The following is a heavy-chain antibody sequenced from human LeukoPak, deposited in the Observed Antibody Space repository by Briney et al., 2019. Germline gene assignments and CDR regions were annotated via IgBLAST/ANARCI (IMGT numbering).Heavy chain of an antibody. CDR3: ARLYSSGWPLECMDV. Sequence: ASVKVSCKASGGTFSNYAFNWVRQAPGQGLEWMGGIIPLFGTANYAQKFQGRVTITADESTSTAYMELSSLRSDDTAVYYCARLYSSGWPLECMDVWGQGTTVTVSS. CDR1: GGTFSNYA. J-gene: IGHJ6*02. D-gene: IGHD6-19*01. CDR2: IIPLFGTA. V-gene: IGHV1-69*13.